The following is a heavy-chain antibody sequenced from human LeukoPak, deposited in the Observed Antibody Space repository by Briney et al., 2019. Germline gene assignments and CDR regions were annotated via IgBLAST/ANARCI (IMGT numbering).Heavy chain of an antibody. Sequence: SVKVSCKASGGTFSSYAISWVRQAPGQGLEWMGRIIPILGIANYAQKFQGRVTITADKSTSTAYMELSSLRSEDTAVYYCARGGGGSIVFDYWGQGTLVTVSS. CDR2: IIPILGIA. CDR1: GGTFSSYA. D-gene: IGHD2/OR15-2a*01. CDR3: ARGGGGSIVFDY. J-gene: IGHJ4*02. V-gene: IGHV1-69*04.